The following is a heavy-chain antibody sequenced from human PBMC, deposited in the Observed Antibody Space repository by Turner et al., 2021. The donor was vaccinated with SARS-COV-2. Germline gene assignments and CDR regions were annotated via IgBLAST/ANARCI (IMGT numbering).Heavy chain of an antibody. CDR1: GYTFTGYY. J-gene: IGHJ5*02. D-gene: IGHD6-13*01. CDR2: INPYSGGT. Sequence: QVQLVQSGAEVKKPGASVKVSCKASGYTFTGYYMHWVRQAPGQGLEWMGWINPYSGGTNYAQKFQGRVTMTRDTSISTAYMELSRLRSDDTAVYYCARVDCSWSDGLDWFDPWGQGTLVTVSS. CDR3: ARVDCSWSDGLDWFDP. V-gene: IGHV1-2*02.